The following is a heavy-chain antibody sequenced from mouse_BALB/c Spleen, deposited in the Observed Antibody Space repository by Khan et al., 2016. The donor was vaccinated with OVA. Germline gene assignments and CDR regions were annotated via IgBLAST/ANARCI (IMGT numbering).Heavy chain of an antibody. V-gene: IGHV1S136*01. Sequence: VQLQQSGPELVKPGASVKMSCKASGYTFTSYVMHWVKQKPGQGLEWIGYINPYNDGTNYNEKFKGKATLTSDKSSSTAYMELSSLTSEDSAVYCCARNNYYSNPYAMDYWGQGTSVTVSS. CDR2: INPYNDGT. CDR1: GYTFTSYV. J-gene: IGHJ4*01. D-gene: IGHD2-5*01. CDR3: ARNNYYSNPYAMDY.